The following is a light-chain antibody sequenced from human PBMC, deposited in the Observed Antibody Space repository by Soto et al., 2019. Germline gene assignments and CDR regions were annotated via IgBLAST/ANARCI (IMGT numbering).Light chain of an antibody. J-gene: IGLJ1*01. CDR3: SSYSISTAYL. V-gene: IGLV2-14*01. CDR2: EVN. Sequence: LTQPASVSGSPGQSITISCTGTSSDVGGYDYVSWYQLHPGKAPKLMVFEVNNRPSGVSYRFSGSKSGNTASLTISGLRAEDEADYFCSSYSISTAYLFGTGTKVTVL. CDR1: SSDVGGYDY.